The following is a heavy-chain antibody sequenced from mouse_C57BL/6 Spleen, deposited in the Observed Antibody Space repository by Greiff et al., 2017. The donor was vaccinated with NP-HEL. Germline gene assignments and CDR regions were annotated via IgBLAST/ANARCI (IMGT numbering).Heavy chain of an antibody. CDR3: AREGSNVYAMDY. CDR1: GYTFTSYT. Sequence: QVQLKESGAELARPGASVKMSCKASGYTFTSYTMHWVKQRPGQGLEWIGYINPSSGYTKYNQKFKDKATLTADKSSSTAYMQLSSLTSEDSADYYCAREGSNVYAMDYWGQGTSVTVSS. CDR2: INPSSGYT. V-gene: IGHV1-4*01. D-gene: IGHD2-5*01. J-gene: IGHJ4*01.